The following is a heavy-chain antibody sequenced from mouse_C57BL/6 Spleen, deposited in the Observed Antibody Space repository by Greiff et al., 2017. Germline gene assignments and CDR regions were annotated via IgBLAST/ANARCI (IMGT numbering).Heavy chain of an antibody. CDR1: GFTFSDYG. CDR2: ISSGSSTI. J-gene: IGHJ4*01. D-gene: IGHD2-3*01. Sequence: EVMLVESGGGLVKPGGSLKLSCAASGFTFSDYGMHWVRQAPEKGLEWVAYISSGSSTIYYADTVKGRFTISRDNAKNTLFLQMTSLRSEDTAMYYCARLRDGYYRAMDYWGQGTSVTVSS. V-gene: IGHV5-17*01. CDR3: ARLRDGYYRAMDY.